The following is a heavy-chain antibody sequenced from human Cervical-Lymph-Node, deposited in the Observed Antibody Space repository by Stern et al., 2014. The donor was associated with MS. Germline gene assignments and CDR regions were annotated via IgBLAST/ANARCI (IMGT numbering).Heavy chain of an antibody. D-gene: IGHD6-13*01. J-gene: IGHJ3*01. CDR1: GGTFSNS. CDR3: ARTRPGYGSDWSDAFDV. Sequence: QVQLVESGAEVEKPGSSVKVSCKASGGTFSNSISWVRQAPGQGLEWMGRIIPNAGIANYAQKLQGRATITADKSTSTAYMELSSLRSDDTAVYYCARTRPGYGSDWSDAFDVWGQGTLVTVSS. V-gene: IGHV1-69*09. CDR2: IIPNAGIA.